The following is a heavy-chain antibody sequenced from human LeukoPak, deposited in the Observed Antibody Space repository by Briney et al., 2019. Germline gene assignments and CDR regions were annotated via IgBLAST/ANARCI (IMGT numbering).Heavy chain of an antibody. CDR2: ISGSGDST. Sequence: GGSLRLSCAASGFPFASYAMSWVRQAPGKGLEWVSTISGSGDSTYYADFVKGRLTISRDNSKNTLYLQMNSLRAEDTAVYYCAKDYYDSSGYYHYDAFDIWGQGTMVTVSS. J-gene: IGHJ3*02. CDR1: GFPFASYA. V-gene: IGHV3-23*01. CDR3: AKDYYDSSGYYHYDAFDI. D-gene: IGHD3-22*01.